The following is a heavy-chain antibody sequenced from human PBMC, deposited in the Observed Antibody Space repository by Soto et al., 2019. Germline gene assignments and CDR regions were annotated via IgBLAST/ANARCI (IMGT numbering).Heavy chain of an antibody. CDR1: GGSISSGGYY. J-gene: IGHJ4*02. D-gene: IGHD1-26*01. V-gene: IGHV4-31*03. CDR2: IYYSGST. Sequence: PSETLSLTCTVSGGSISSGGYYWSWIRQHPGKGMEWIGYIYYSGSTYYNPSLKSRVTISVDTSKNQFSLKLRSVTTAATAVYYNAGKPSARYYFDYWGEGTRDTVS. CDR3: AGKPSARYYFDY.